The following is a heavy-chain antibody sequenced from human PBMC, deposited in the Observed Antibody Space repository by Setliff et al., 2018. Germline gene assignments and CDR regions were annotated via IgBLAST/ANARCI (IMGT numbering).Heavy chain of an antibody. J-gene: IGHJ4*02. CDR3: ARAPFSSGWYGGWEYYFDY. D-gene: IGHD6-19*01. Sequence: PGGSLRLSCAASGITLSSYGMDWVRQAPGTGLEWVSSISPSSSHIYYADSAEGRFTISRDNARNSLYLQMNSLRAEDTAVYYCARAPFSSGWYGGWEYYFDYWGQGTQVTVSS. CDR1: GITLSSYG. V-gene: IGHV3-21*01. CDR2: ISPSSSHI.